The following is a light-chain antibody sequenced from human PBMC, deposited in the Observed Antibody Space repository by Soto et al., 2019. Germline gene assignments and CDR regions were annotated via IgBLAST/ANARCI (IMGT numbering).Light chain of an antibody. J-gene: IGLJ1*01. CDR2: DVS. Sequence: QSVLTQPRSVTGSPGQSVTISCTGHSSVVCAYNFVSWYQQHPGKAPKLMIYDVSKRPSRVPDRFSGSKSGNTASLTISGLQAEDEADYFCCSYAGSYSYVFATGTKVTVL. CDR3: CSYAGSYSYV. CDR1: SSVVCAYNF. V-gene: IGLV2-11*01.